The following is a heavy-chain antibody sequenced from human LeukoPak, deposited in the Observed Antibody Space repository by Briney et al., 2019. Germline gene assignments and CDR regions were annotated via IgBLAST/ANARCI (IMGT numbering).Heavy chain of an antibody. CDR1: GGTFSSYV. Sequence: SVKVSCKASGGTFSSYVISWVRQAPGQGLEWMGGIIPIFGTANYAQKFQGRVTITTDESTSTAYMELSSLRSEDTAVYYCARVGGYDQYFDYWGQGTLVTVSS. J-gene: IGHJ4*02. CDR2: IIPIFGTA. V-gene: IGHV1-69*05. D-gene: IGHD5-12*01. CDR3: ARVGGYDQYFDY.